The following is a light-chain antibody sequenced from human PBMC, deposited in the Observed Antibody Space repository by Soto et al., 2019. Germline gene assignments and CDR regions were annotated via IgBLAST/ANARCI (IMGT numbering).Light chain of an antibody. V-gene: IGLV2-14*01. Sequence: QSALTQPASVSGSPGQSITISCTGTSSDVGGNNYVSWYQHPPGKAPKLMIYEVSNRPSGVSNRFSGSKSGNTASLTISGLQSDDEADYYCAAWDDSLNGRGVFGGGTKLTVL. CDR2: EVS. J-gene: IGLJ3*02. CDR1: SSDVGGNNY. CDR3: AAWDDSLNGRGV.